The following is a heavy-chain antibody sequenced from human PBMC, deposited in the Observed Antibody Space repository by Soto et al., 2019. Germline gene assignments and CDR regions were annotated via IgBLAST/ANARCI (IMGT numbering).Heavy chain of an antibody. CDR2: IYHSGST. CDR3: ARGNVVAIDY. J-gene: IGHJ4*02. D-gene: IGHD2-21*01. V-gene: IGHV4-30-2*01. Sequence: SETLSLTCAVSGGSISSGGYSWSWIRQPPGKGLEWIGYIYHSGSTYYNPSLKSRVTISVDRSKDQFSLKLSSVTAADTAVYYCARGNVVAIDYWGQGTLVTVSS. CDR1: GGSISSGGYS.